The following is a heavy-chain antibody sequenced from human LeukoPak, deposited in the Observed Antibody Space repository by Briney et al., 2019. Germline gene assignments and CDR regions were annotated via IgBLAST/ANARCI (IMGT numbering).Heavy chain of an antibody. V-gene: IGHV3-21*01. D-gene: IGHD3-16*01. J-gene: IGHJ1*01. CDR2: ISGRTSHV. Sequence: GSLRLSCSASGFSFSDYDMNWVRQAPGKGLEWVSAISGRTSHVYYGESVKGRFTISRDNAKNSLYLQLDSLGVEDTAVYYCGRAFPPLRTSSAGDLWGQGTLVT. CDR1: GFSFSDYD. CDR3: GRAFPPLRTSSAGDL.